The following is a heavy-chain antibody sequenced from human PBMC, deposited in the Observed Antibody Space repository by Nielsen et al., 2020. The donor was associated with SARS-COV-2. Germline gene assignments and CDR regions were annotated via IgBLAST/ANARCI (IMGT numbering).Heavy chain of an antibody. CDR2: IYHSGST. CDR1: GGSISSGGYS. D-gene: IGHD1-1*01. CDR3: ARRRNWNDVPFDY. V-gene: IGHV4-30-2*01. J-gene: IGHJ4*02. Sequence: SETLSLTCAVSGGSISSGGYSWSWIRQPPGKGLEWIGYIYHSGSTYYNPSLKSRVTISVDRSKNQFSLKLSSVTAADTAVYYCARRRNWNDVPFDYWGQGTLVTVSS.